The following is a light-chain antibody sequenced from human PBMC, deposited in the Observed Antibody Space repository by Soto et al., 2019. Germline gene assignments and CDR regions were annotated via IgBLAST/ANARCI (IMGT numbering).Light chain of an antibody. Sequence: QSALTQPPSASGSPGQSVTISCTGTSSDVGNYNYVSWYQHHPGKAPNLMIYEVIKRPSGVPDRFSGSKSGNTASLTVSGLQAEDEAIYYCASYAGSNNPVVFGGGTQLTVL. CDR3: ASYAGSNNPVV. CDR2: EVI. V-gene: IGLV2-8*01. CDR1: SSDVGNYNY. J-gene: IGLJ2*01.